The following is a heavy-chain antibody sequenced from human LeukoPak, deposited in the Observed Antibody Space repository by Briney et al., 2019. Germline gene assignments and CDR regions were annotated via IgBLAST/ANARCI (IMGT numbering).Heavy chain of an antibody. CDR1: GFTFSSYG. CDR2: IWYDGSNK. D-gene: IGHD1-26*01. V-gene: IGHV3-33*01. CDR3: ARDWEVGATSYYFDY. J-gene: IGHJ4*02. Sequence: GGSLRLSCAASGFTFSSYGMHWVRQAPGKGLEWVAVIWYDGSNKYYADSVKGRFTISRDNSKNTLYLQMNSLRAEDTAVYYCARDWEVGATSYYFDYWGQGTLVTVSS.